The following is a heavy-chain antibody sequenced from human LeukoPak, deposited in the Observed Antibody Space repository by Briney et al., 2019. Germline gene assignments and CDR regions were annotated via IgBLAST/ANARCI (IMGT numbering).Heavy chain of an antibody. V-gene: IGHV3-21*01. CDR1: GFTFSSYA. CDR2: IGSSSSYI. CDR3: ARDYYGDYAFDY. J-gene: IGHJ4*02. D-gene: IGHD4-17*01. Sequence: PGGSLRLSCAASGFTFSSYAMSWVRQAPGKGLQWVSSIGSSSSYIYYADSVKGRFTISRDYAKNSLYLQMNSLRAEDTAVYYCARDYYGDYAFDYWGQGTLVTVSS.